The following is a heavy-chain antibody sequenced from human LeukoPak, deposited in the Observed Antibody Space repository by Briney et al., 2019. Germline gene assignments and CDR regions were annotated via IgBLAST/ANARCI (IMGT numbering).Heavy chain of an antibody. CDR2: IYTSGST. CDR1: GGSISSYY. J-gene: IGHJ5*02. D-gene: IGHD3-3*01. V-gene: IGHV4-4*07. Sequence: KPWETLSLTCTVSGGSISSYYWSWIRQPAGKGLEWIGRIYTSGSTNYNPSLKSRVTMSVDTSKNQFSLKLSSVTAADTAVYYCAREDPYDFWSGYYLFDPWGQGTQVTVSS. CDR3: AREDPYDFWSGYYLFDP.